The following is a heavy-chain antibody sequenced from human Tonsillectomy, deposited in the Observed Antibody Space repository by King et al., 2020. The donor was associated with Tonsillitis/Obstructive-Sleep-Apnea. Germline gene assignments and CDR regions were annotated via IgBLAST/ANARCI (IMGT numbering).Heavy chain of an antibody. CDR3: AREVGPAVVDY. V-gene: IGHV1-18*01. CDR2: ITNYNGNT. CDR1: GYTFTSYR. J-gene: IGHJ4*02. Sequence: VQLVESGAEVKKPGASVTVSCKASGYTFTSYRITWVRQAPGQGLEWMGWITNYNGNTKYAQKFQGRVTMTTDTSTTTAYMELRSLRCDDTAVYYCAREVGPAVVDYWGQGTLVTVSS.